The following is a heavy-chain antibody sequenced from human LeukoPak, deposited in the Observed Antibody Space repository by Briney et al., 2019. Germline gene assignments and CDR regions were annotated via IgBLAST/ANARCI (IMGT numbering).Heavy chain of an antibody. D-gene: IGHD3-22*01. J-gene: IGHJ3*02. CDR1: GFTFSNYG. CDR2: IRYDGSNK. CDR3: AKITADYYDSSGYYWNAFDI. V-gene: IGHV3-30*02. Sequence: GGSLRLSCAASGFTFSNYGMHWVRQAPGKGLEWVAFIRYDGSNKYYADSVKGRFTISRDNSKNTLYLQMNSLRAEDTAVYYCAKITADYYDSSGYYWNAFDIWGQGTMVTVSS.